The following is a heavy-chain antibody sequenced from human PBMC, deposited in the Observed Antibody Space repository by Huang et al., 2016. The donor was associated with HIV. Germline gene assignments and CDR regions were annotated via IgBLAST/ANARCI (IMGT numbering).Heavy chain of an antibody. CDR2: FYYRGDA. CDR3: ASGEYGKNAYDI. D-gene: IGHD2-2*01. Sequence: QLHLQQSGPGLVRPSETLSLICTVSGGSITSSNHYWGWIRQTPGKGLGWIGNFYYRGDAYYTPCLKNRVSISIDTSKSQFSLRLSSVIATDTAVYYCASGEYGKNAYDIWGQGTVVTVSA. CDR1: GGSITSSNHY. V-gene: IGHV4-39*01. J-gene: IGHJ3*02.